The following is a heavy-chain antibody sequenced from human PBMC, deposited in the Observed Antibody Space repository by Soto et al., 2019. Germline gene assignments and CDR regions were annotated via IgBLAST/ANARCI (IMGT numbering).Heavy chain of an antibody. J-gene: IGHJ4*02. V-gene: IGHV1-46*01. CDR3: ARSGRDIVVVPAALVRGYFDN. D-gene: IGHD2-2*01. CDR2: INPSSGST. CDR1: GFSFMSYY. Sequence: ASVNGSWKSSGFSFMSYYIHWGRQAPGQGLECMGIINPSSGSTSYAQRFQGRVTMTRDTSTSTVYMELSSLRSEDTAVYYCARSGRDIVVVPAALVRGYFDNWGQGTLVTVSS.